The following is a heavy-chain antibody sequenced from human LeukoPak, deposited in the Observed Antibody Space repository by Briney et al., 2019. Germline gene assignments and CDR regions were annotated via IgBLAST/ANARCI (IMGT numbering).Heavy chain of an antibody. J-gene: IGHJ5*02. V-gene: IGHV4-4*07. CDR2: IYTSGST. D-gene: IGHD6-6*01. CDR3: AAYSSSSGWYDP. Sequence: SETLSLTCTVSGGSISSYYWSWIRQPAGKGLEWIGRIYTSGSTNYNPSLKSRVTMSVDTSKNQFSLKLSSVTAADTAVYYCAAYSSSSGWYDPWGQGTLVTASS. CDR1: GGSISSYY.